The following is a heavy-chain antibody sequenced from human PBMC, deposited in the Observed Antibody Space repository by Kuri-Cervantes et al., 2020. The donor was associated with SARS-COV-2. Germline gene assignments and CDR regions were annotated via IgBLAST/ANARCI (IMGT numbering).Heavy chain of an antibody. CDR3: ARSYSNYVGYYYYYMDV. D-gene: IGHD4-11*01. CDR2: IIPILGTA. J-gene: IGHJ6*03. Sequence: SVKVSCKASGGTFSSYAISWVRQAPGQGLEWMGRIIPILGTANYAQKFQGRVTIIADKSTSTAYMELSSLRSEDTAVYYCARSYSNYVGYYYYYMDVRGKGTTVTVSS. CDR1: GGTFSSYA. V-gene: IGHV1-69*04.